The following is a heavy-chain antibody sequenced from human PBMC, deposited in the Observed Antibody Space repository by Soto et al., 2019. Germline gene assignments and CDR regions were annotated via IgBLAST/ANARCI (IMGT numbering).Heavy chain of an antibody. CDR2: IRSSGRTI. V-gene: IGHV3-48*04. CDR1: GFTFSSYG. CDR3: ARVGPPSDY. J-gene: IGHJ4*02. Sequence: GGPLRLSCAASGFTFSSYGMHWVRQAPGKGLEWVSHIRSSGRTIYYADSVKGRFTISRDNAKNSLYLQMNSLRAEDTAVYYCARVGPPSDYWGQGTPVTVSS.